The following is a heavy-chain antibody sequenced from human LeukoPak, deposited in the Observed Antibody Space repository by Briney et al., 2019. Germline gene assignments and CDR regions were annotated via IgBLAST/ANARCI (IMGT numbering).Heavy chain of an antibody. CDR3: ARVLGYYDSSGYGY. D-gene: IGHD3-22*01. Sequence: ASVKVSCKASGYTFTGYYMHWVRQAPGQGLEWIGWINTNSGGTNYAQKFQGRVTMTRDTSISTAYMELSRLRSDATAVYYCARVLGYYDSSGYGYWGQGTLVTVSS. J-gene: IGHJ4*02. CDR1: GYTFTGYY. V-gene: IGHV1-2*02. CDR2: INTNSGGT.